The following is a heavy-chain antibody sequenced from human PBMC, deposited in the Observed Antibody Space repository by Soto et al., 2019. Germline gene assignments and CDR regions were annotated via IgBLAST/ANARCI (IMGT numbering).Heavy chain of an antibody. V-gene: IGHV1-2*04. CDR3: ARETCSGGGCSFDF. D-gene: IGHD2-15*01. J-gene: IGHJ4*02. CDR2: INLNNGGT. CDR1: GYTFTGYY. Sequence: ASVKVSCKASGYTFTGYYMHWVRRAPGQGLEWMGWINLNNGGTNYAQKIQGWVTMTTDTSASTAYMELRSLRSDDTAIYYCARETCSGGGCSFDFWGQGTLVTVSS.